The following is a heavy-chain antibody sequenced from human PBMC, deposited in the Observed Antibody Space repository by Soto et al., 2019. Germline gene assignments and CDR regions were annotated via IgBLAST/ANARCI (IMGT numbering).Heavy chain of an antibody. CDR2: ISYDGSNK. Sequence: GGSLRLSCAASGFTFSSYGMHWVRQAPGKGLEWVAVISYDGSNKYYADSVKGRFTISRDNSKNTLYLQMNSLRAEDTAVYYCAKEGGASSIAARSWFDPWGQGTLVTVSS. CDR1: GFTFSSYG. J-gene: IGHJ5*02. CDR3: AKEGGASSIAARSWFDP. V-gene: IGHV3-30*18. D-gene: IGHD6-6*01.